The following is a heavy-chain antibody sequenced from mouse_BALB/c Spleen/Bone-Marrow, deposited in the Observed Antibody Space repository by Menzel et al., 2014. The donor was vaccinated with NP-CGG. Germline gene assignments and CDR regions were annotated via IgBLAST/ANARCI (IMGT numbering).Heavy chain of an antibody. V-gene: IGHV14-3*02. CDR3: ARLDLFVY. Sequence: EVKVEESGAELVKPRASVKLSCTASGLNIKDTYTHWVKQRPEQGTEWIGRIDPANGNTKYDPKFQGKATITADTSSNTAYLQLSSLTSEDTGVYCCARLDLFVYWGQGTLVTVSA. CDR2: IDPANGNT. CDR1: GLNIKDTY. J-gene: IGHJ3*01.